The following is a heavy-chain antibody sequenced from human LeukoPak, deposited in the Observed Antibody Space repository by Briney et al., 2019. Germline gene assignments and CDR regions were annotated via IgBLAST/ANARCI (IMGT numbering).Heavy chain of an antibody. J-gene: IGHJ4*02. CDR2: IYYSGST. Sequence: PSETLFLTCTVSGGSISSSSYYWGWIRQPPGKGLEWIGSIYYSGSTYYNPSLKSRVTISVDTSKNQYSLKLSSVTAADTAVYYCARRPVVTPGKFDYWGQGTLVTVSS. D-gene: IGHD4-23*01. CDR1: GGSISSSSYY. V-gene: IGHV4-39*01. CDR3: ARRPVVTPGKFDY.